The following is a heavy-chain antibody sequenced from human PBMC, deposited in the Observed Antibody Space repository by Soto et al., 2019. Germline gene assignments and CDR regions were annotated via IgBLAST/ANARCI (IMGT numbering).Heavy chain of an antibody. Sequence: QVQLVQSGAEVKKPGASVKVSCKAYGYTFPNYGIIWVRQAPGQGLEWMGWISAYNGITDYADKLQLRVTMTTDQSTHTAYMDPRGLKADDTSVYYCARGHSSSWPDYWGPGTLVTVSS. D-gene: IGHD6-13*01. J-gene: IGHJ4*02. V-gene: IGHV1-18*01. CDR2: ISAYNGIT. CDR1: GYTFPNYG. CDR3: ARGHSSSWPDY.